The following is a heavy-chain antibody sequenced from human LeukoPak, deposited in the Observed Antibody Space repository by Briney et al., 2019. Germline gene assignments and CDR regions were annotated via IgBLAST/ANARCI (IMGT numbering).Heavy chain of an antibody. CDR2: IYYSGST. Sequence: SETLSLTCSVSGGSISSSNYYWGWIRRPPGKGLEWIGTIYYSGSTYYNPSLKSRVTISVDTSKNQFSLKLSSVTAADTAVYYCASSYSSGWYVFDYWGQGTLVTVSS. D-gene: IGHD6-19*01. J-gene: IGHJ4*02. CDR1: GGSISSSNYY. CDR3: ASSYSSGWYVFDY. V-gene: IGHV4-39*01.